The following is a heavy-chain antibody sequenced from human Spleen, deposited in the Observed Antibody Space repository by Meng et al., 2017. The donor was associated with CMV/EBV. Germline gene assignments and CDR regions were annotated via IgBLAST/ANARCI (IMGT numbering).Heavy chain of an antibody. V-gene: IGHV3-21*05. CDR2: ISSSSSYI. J-gene: IGHJ4*02. D-gene: IGHD2-2*02. Sequence: GGSLRLSCAASGFTFSSYSMNWVRQAPGKGLEWVSYISSSSSYIYYTDSVKGRFTISRDNAKNSLYLQMNSLRAEDTAVYYCARGDEYTTSQMDYWGQGTLVTVSS. CDR3: ARGDEYTTSQMDY. CDR1: GFTFSSYS.